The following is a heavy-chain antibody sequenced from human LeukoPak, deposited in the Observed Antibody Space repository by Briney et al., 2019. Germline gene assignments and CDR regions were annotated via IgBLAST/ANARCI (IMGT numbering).Heavy chain of an antibody. CDR2: IIPIFGTA. Sequence: GSSVKVSCKASEGTFSSYAISWVRQAPGQGLEWMGGIIPIFGTANYAQKFQGRVTITADESTSTAYMELRSPRSDDTAVYYCARDRGYSYGIKSYSFWGQGTMVTVSS. CDR1: EGTFSSYA. J-gene: IGHJ3*01. D-gene: IGHD5-18*01. V-gene: IGHV1-69*01. CDR3: ARDRGYSYGIKSYSF.